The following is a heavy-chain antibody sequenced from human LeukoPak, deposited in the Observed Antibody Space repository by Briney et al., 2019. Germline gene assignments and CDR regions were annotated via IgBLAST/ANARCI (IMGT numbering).Heavy chain of an antibody. Sequence: PGGSLRLSCAASGFTFSSHWMHWVRQAPGKGLVWASVISPDGSTTNYAEPVKGRFTISRDNAKNTLYLQMNGLRAEDTAVYYCARPVGTTVSVDYWGQGTLVTVSS. CDR1: GFTFSSHW. J-gene: IGHJ4*02. D-gene: IGHD1-26*01. V-gene: IGHV3-74*01. CDR2: ISPDGSTT. CDR3: ARPVGTTVSVDY.